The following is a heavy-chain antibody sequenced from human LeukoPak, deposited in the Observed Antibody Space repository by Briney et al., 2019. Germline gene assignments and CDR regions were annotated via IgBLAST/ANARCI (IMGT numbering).Heavy chain of an antibody. CDR3: ARDPEWEPGSPKEYYFDY. CDR1: GFTFSSYA. D-gene: IGHD1-26*01. V-gene: IGHV3-30-3*01. CDR2: ISYDGSNK. Sequence: PGGSLRLSCAASGFTFSSYAMHWVRQAPGKGLEWVAVISYDGSNKYYADSVKGRFTISRDNSKSTLYLQMNSLRAEDTAVYYCARDPEWEPGSPKEYYFDYWGQGTLVTVSS. J-gene: IGHJ4*02.